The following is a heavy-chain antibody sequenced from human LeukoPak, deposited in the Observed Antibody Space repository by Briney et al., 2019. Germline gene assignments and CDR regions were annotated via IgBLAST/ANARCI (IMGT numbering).Heavy chain of an antibody. CDR1: GVSISSSNSY. CDR3: ASDEEFSWFFN. D-gene: IGHD3-10*01. J-gene: IGHJ4*02. Sequence: PSETLSLTCTVSGVSISSSNSYWGWIRQPPGKGLEWIGSIYYSGNTYYNASLKSRVTISVDTSKNQLSLKLTSVTAADTAVYYCASDEEFSWFFNWGQGTLVTVSS. V-gene: IGHV4-39*07. CDR2: IYYSGNT.